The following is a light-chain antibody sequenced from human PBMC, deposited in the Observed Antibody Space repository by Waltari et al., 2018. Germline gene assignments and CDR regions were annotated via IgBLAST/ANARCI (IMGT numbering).Light chain of an antibody. CDR1: QSLVHSDGNTY. J-gene: IGKJ1*01. CDR2: KVS. CDR3: MQGTDWPRWT. Sequence: DVVMTQSPLSLPVTLGQPATISCRSSQSLVHSDGNTYLSWFQQRPGQSPRRLSCKVSNRDCGVPDRFSGSGSGTGFTLKISRVEAEDVGVYYCMQGTDWPRWTFGQGTKVEIK. V-gene: IGKV2-30*02.